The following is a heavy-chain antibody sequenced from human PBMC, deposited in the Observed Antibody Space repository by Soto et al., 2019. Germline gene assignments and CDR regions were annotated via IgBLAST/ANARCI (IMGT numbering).Heavy chain of an antibody. D-gene: IGHD2-15*01. CDR2: IYYSGST. CDR1: GGSISSGGYY. V-gene: IGHV4-31*03. CDR3: ARAREVVVAATPGWFDP. J-gene: IGHJ5*02. Sequence: QVQLQESGPGLVKPSQTLSLTCTVSGGSISSGGYYWSWIRQHQGKGLEWIGYIYYSGSTYYNPSLKSRVTISVDTSKNQFSLKLSSVTAADTAVYYCARAREVVVAATPGWFDPWGQGTLVTVSS.